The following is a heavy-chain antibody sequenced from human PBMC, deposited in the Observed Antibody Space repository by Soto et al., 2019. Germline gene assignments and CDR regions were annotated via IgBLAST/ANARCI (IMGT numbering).Heavy chain of an antibody. CDR3: ARLTRYYYDMDV. Sequence: AXETLSLTCTVSGGSISSYYWSWIRQPPGKGLEWIGYIYYSGSTNYNPSLKSRVTISVDTSKNQFSLKLSSVTAADTAVYYCARLTRYYYDMDVWGKGTTVTVSS. D-gene: IGHD4-17*01. CDR1: GGSISSYY. V-gene: IGHV4-59*08. J-gene: IGHJ6*03. CDR2: IYYSGST.